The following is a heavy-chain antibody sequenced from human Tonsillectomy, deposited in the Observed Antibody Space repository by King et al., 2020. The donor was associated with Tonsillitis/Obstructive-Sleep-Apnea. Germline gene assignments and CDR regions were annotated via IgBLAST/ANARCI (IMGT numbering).Heavy chain of an antibody. CDR3: AKGPYCSSTSCYRADYYYYMDV. D-gene: IGHD2-2*01. V-gene: IGHV3-9*01. Sequence: VQLVQSGGGLVQPGRSLRLSCAASGFTFDDYAMHWVRQAPGKGLEWVSGISWNSGSIGYADSVKGRFTISRDNAKNSLYLQMNSLRAEDTALYYCAKGPYCSSTSCYRADYYYYMDVWGKGTTVTVSS. CDR2: ISWNSGSI. J-gene: IGHJ6*03. CDR1: GFTFDDYA.